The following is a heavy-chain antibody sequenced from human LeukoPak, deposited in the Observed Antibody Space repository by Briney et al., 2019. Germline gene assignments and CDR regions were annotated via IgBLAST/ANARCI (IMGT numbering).Heavy chain of an antibody. V-gene: IGHV4-34*01. CDR1: GGSFSGYY. J-gene: IGHJ4*02. CDR2: IHYSGRT. CDR3: SRGTDAYKCGNS. Sequence: SETLSLTCAVYGGSFSGYYWTWIRQPPGKGLEWIGEIHYSGRTNYNPSLKSRVTISADTSNNHFSLKMNSVTAADTAVYYCSRGTDAYKCGNSWGQGTLVTVSS. D-gene: IGHD5-24*01.